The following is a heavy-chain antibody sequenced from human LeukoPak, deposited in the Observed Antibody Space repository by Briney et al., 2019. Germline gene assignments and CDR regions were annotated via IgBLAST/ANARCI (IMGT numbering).Heavy chain of an antibody. D-gene: IGHD6-19*01. V-gene: IGHV4-34*01. CDR2: INHRGGT. Sequence: SETLSLTCAVFGGSFSGYYWSWIRQPPGRGLEWIGEINHRGGTNYNPSLKSRVSISVDTSKNQFSLNLRSVTAAATAVYYCVRELAVARAAFDMWGQGTMVTVSS. J-gene: IGHJ3*02. CDR1: GGSFSGYY. CDR3: VRELAVARAAFDM.